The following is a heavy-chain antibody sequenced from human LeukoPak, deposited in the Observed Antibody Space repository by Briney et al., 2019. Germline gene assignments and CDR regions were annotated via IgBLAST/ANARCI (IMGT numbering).Heavy chain of an antibody. D-gene: IGHD3-22*01. V-gene: IGHV4-34*01. CDR3: ARKTMIVVVNWFDP. CDR2: INHSGST. CDR1: GGSFSGYY. J-gene: IGHJ5*02. Sequence: SETLSLTCAVYGGSFSGYYWSWIRQPPGKGLEWIGEINHSGSTNYNPSLKSRVTISVDTSKNQSSLKLSSVTAADTAVYYCARKTMIVVVNWFDPWGQGTLVTVSS.